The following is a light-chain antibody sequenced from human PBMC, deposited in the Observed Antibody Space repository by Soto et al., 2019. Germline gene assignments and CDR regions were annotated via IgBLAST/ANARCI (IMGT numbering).Light chain of an antibody. Sequence: QSALTQPRSVSGSPGQSVTISCTGTSSDVGGYNYVSWYQQHPGKAPELMIYEVSHRPSGVSNRFSGSKSDNTASLTISGLQAEDEADYYCSSYTSISTLYVFGTGTKVTVL. CDR3: SSYTSISTLYV. J-gene: IGLJ1*01. CDR2: EVS. CDR1: SSDVGGYNY. V-gene: IGLV2-14*01.